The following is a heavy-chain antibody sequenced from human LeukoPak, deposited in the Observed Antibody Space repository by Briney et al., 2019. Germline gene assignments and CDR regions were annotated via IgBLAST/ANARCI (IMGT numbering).Heavy chain of an antibody. D-gene: IGHD1-26*01. CDR3: ARDPVGSTLSYVD. CDR2: INPNSSGT. CDR1: GYTFTGYY. Sequence: GASVKVSCKASGYTFTGYYMHWVRQAPGQGLEWMGRINPNSSGTNYAQKFQGRVTMTRDTSISTAYMELSRLRSDDTAVYYCARDPVGSTLSYVDWGQGTLVTVSS. J-gene: IGHJ4*02. V-gene: IGHV1-2*06.